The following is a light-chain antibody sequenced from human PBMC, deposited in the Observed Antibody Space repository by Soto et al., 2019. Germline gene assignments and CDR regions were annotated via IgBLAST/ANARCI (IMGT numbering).Light chain of an antibody. Sequence: DIQMTQSPSTLSASVGDRVTITCRASQRITTWLAWYRQKPGKAPKLLIYDASSLESGVPLRFSGSGSGAEFTLTISSLEPDDFATYYCQQYFTYWTFGQGTKVDIK. CDR3: QQYFTYWT. V-gene: IGKV1-5*01. CDR2: DAS. J-gene: IGKJ1*01. CDR1: QRITTW.